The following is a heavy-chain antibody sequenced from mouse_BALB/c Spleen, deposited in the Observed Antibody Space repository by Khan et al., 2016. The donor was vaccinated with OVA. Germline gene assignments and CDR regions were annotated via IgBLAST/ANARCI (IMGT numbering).Heavy chain of an antibody. D-gene: IGHD1-1*01. CDR2: IWAGGST. CDR1: GFSLTSYG. J-gene: IGHJ2*01. CDR3: ARDHGNTYEYFDY. Sequence: QVQLKESGPGLVAPSQSLSITCTVSGFSLTSYGVHWVRQPPGKGLEWLGIIWAGGSTNYNSALMSRLSISKDNSKSQVFVKMISLQTDDTAMYYCARDHGNTYEYFDYWGQGTTVTVSS. V-gene: IGHV2-9*02.